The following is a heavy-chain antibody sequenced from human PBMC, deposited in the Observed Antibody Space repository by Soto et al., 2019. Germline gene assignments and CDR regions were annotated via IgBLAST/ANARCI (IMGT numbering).Heavy chain of an antibody. CDR3: AWQLAPIYYYGMDV. Sequence: TGGSLRLSCAASGFTFSSYEMNWVRQAPGKGLEWVSYISSSGSTIYYADSVKGRFTISRDNAKNSLYLQMNSLRAEDTAVYYCAWQLAPIYYYGMDVWGQGTTVTVSS. J-gene: IGHJ6*02. D-gene: IGHD6-6*01. CDR1: GFTFSSYE. CDR2: ISSSGSTI. V-gene: IGHV3-48*03.